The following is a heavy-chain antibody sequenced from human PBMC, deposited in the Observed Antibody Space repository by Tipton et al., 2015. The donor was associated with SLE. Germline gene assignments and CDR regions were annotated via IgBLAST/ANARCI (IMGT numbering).Heavy chain of an antibody. CDR3: ASGGIAVTEPDY. J-gene: IGHJ4*02. CDR1: GYSFTSYW. V-gene: IGHV5-10-1*01. Sequence: VQLVQSGAEVKKPGESLRISCKGSGYSFTSYWISWVRQMPGKGLEWMGRIDPSDSYTNYSPSFQGHVTISADKSISTAYLQWSSLKASDTAMYYCASGGIAVTEPDYWGQGTLVTVSS. CDR2: IDPSDSYT. D-gene: IGHD6-19*01.